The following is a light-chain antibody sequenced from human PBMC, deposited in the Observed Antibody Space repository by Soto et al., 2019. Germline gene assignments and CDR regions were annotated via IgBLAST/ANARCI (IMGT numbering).Light chain of an antibody. Sequence: DIQMTQSPSSLSASVGDRVTITCRASQAITNDLSWYQQKLGEPPKRLIYAASTLHSGVPSRFSGSGSGTEFTLTISSLQPEDFATYFCLQHNSYPRTFGQGTKVDIK. CDR3: LQHNSYPRT. CDR1: QAITND. J-gene: IGKJ1*01. CDR2: AAS. V-gene: IGKV1-17*01.